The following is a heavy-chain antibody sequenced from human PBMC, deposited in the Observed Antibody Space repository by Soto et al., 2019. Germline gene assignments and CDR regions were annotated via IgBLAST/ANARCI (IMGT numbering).Heavy chain of an antibody. J-gene: IGHJ6*02. Sequence: QVQLVESGGGVVQAGGSLGLSCTASGFTFSTYGMHWVRQAPGKGPEWVAVMSHDGSHKAFLDSVKGRFIISRDNSKNTLYLQVNSLRADVSAVYYCASLPRSGWDHYYYGMDVWGQGTTVIVSS. CDR2: MSHDGSHK. V-gene: IGHV3-30*03. CDR1: GFTFSTYG. CDR3: ASLPRSGWDHYYYGMDV. D-gene: IGHD6-19*01.